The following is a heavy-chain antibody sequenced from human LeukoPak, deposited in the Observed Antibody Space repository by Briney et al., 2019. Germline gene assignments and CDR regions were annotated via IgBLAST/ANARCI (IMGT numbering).Heavy chain of an antibody. V-gene: IGHV3-11*04. Sequence: GGSLRLSCAASGFTFSDYYMSWIRQAPGKGLEWVSYISSSGSTIYYADSVKGRFTISRDNAKNSLYLQMNSLRAADTAVYYCASGYDSSGYYYSEFDYWGQGTLVTVSS. CDR3: ASGYDSSGYYYSEFDY. D-gene: IGHD3-22*01. CDR1: GFTFSDYY. J-gene: IGHJ4*02. CDR2: ISSSGSTI.